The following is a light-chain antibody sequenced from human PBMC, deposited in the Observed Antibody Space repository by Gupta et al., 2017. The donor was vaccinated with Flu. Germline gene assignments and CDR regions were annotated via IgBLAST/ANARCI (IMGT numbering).Light chain of an antibody. CDR3: QQYEQLVSFT. J-gene: IGKJ3*01. CDR1: PNNSSN. Sequence: ERVTITCKASPNNSSNLNWYRQKPEKADNLLIHDESEFRTEAPLRSRVSGSGSEFSFTIISRQPEDVGTDYCQQYEQLVSFTFGPGTRVDL. V-gene: IGKV1-33*01. CDR2: DES.